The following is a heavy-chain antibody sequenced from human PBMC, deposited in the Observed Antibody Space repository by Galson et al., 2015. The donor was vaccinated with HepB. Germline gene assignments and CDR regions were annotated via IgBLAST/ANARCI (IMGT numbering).Heavy chain of an antibody. CDR2: INSDGSST. J-gene: IGHJ6*02. Sequence: SLRLSCAASGFTFSSYWMHWVRQAPGKGLVWVSRINSDGSSTSYADSVKGRFTISRDNAKNTLYLQMNSLRAEDTAVYYCAREPYSSSLYYYYYGMDVWGQGTTVTVSS. CDR3: AREPYSSSLYYYYYGMDV. V-gene: IGHV3-74*01. CDR1: GFTFSSYW. D-gene: IGHD6-13*01.